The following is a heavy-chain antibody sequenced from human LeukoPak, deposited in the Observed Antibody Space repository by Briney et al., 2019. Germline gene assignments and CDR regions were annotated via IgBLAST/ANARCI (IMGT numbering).Heavy chain of an antibody. CDR3: ARDQGTMVRGVISYYMDV. CDR2: INPTSGGT. Sequence: GASVKVSCKASGYTFICYYLHWVRQAPGQGLEWMGWINPTSGGTNYAQKFQDRVTMTRDTSINTAYMELSRLTSDDTAVYYCARDQGTMVRGVISYYMDVWGKGTTVTVSS. CDR1: GYTFICYY. D-gene: IGHD3-10*01. J-gene: IGHJ6*03. V-gene: IGHV1-2*02.